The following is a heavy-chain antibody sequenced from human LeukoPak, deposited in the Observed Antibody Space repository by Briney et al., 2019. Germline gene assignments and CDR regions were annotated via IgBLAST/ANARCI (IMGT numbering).Heavy chain of an antibody. CDR3: ARDGGDSSGYPFDY. V-gene: IGHV4-31*03. Sequence: SQTLSLTCTVSGGSISSGGYYWSWIRQHPGKGLEWIGYIYYSGSTYYNPSLKSRVTISVDTSKNQFSLKLSSVTAADTAVYCCARDGGDSSGYPFDYWGQGTLVTVSS. CDR2: IYYSGST. J-gene: IGHJ4*02. CDR1: GGSISSGGYY. D-gene: IGHD3-22*01.